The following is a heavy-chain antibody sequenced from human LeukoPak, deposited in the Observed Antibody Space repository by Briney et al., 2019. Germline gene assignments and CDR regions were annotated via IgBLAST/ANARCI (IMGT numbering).Heavy chain of an antibody. CDR1: GGTFSSYA. Sequence: GSPVKVSCKASGGTFSSYAIRWVRQAPGQGLAWMGRIIPIFGTANYAQKFQGRVTINTDESTRPAYIVISSLRSEDTAVYYCASTRANPIANRWLFDYWGQGTLVTVSS. CDR3: ASTRANPIANRWLFDY. D-gene: IGHD5-24*01. CDR2: IIPIFGTA. J-gene: IGHJ4*02. V-gene: IGHV1-69*05.